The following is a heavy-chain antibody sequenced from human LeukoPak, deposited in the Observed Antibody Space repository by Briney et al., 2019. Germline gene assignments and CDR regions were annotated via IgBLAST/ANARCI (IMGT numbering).Heavy chain of an antibody. CDR2: IYYSGST. CDR1: GGSINSRY. V-gene: IGHV4-59*11. D-gene: IGHD6-6*01. J-gene: IGHJ2*01. Sequence: SETLSLTCTVSGGSINSRYWGWIRQPPGKGLEWIGHIYYSGSTNYSPSLNSRVSISVDTSKNQFSLKLTSVTTADTAVYYCARIEYRSSSEGWYFGLWGRGALVTVSS. CDR3: ARIEYRSSSEGWYFGL.